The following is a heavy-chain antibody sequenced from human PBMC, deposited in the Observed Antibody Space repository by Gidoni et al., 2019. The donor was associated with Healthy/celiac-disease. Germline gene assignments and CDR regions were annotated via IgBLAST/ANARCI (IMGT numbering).Heavy chain of an antibody. V-gene: IGHV3-33*01. CDR2: IWYDGSNK. D-gene: IGHD6-19*01. CDR3: ARDRRGLSSGWYDFDY. J-gene: IGHJ4*02. Sequence: QVQLVESGGGVVQPGRSLRLSCAASGFPFSSYGMHWVRQAPGKGLEGVAVIWYDGSNKYYADSVKGRFTISRDNSKNTLYLQMNSLRAEDTAVYYCARDRRGLSSGWYDFDYWGQGTLVTVSS. CDR1: GFPFSSYG.